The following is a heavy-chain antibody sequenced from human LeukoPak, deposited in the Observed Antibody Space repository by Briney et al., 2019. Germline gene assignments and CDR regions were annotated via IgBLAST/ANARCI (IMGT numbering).Heavy chain of an antibody. D-gene: IGHD5-18*01. V-gene: IGHV4-59*08. J-gene: IGHJ3*02. CDR3: AIRYSFYAFDI. CDR2: IYYSGST. CDR1: IRFQYSLY. Sequence: SDTLSLMCTLCIRFQYSLYWMCLRQPPGNRLEWIGYIYYSGSTKYNPSLKSRVTISVDTSKKQFSLKLNSVTAADTAVYYCAIRYSFYAFDIWGQGTMVTVSS.